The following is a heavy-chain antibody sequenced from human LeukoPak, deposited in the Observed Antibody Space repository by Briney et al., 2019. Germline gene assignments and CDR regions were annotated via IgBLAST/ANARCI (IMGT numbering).Heavy chain of an antibody. D-gene: IGHD4-23*01. J-gene: IGHJ6*02. CDR1: GDSVSSNSAA. CDR2: TYYRSRWIN. CDR3: ARAGDKLGYYYYYGMDV. Sequence: SQTLSLTCAISGDSVSSNSAARNWIRQSPSRGLEWLGRTYYRSRWINDYAESVKSRITINPDASKNQFSLQLNSVTPEDTAVYYCARAGDKLGYYYYYGMDVWGQGTTVTVSS. V-gene: IGHV6-1*01.